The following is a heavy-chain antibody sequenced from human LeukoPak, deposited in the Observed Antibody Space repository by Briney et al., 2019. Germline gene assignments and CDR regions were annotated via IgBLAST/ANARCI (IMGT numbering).Heavy chain of an antibody. V-gene: IGHV4-4*02. CDR2: IFHSGST. Sequence: SETLSLTCAVSGGSISSSDWWNWVRQPPGKGLEWIGEIFHSGSTNYNPSLKSRVTISLDKSKNQFSLKLSSVTAADTAVYYCARVGHGYGPPGSYYGMDVWGQGTTVTVSS. CDR1: GGSISSSDW. J-gene: IGHJ6*02. D-gene: IGHD5-18*01. CDR3: ARVGHGYGPPGSYYGMDV.